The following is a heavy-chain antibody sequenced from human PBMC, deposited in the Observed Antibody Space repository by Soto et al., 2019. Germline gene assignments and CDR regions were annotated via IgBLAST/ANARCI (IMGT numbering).Heavy chain of an antibody. CDR3: ARDGGYGSGSPDAFDI. J-gene: IGHJ3*02. CDR1: GDSVSSNSAA. D-gene: IGHD3-10*01. Sequence: SQTLSLTCAISGDSVSSNSAAWNWIRQSPSRGLEWLGRAYYRSKWYNDYAVSVKSRITINPDTSKNQFSLQPNSVTPEDTAVYYCARDGGYGSGSPDAFDIWGQGTMVTVSS. V-gene: IGHV6-1*01. CDR2: AYYRSKWYN.